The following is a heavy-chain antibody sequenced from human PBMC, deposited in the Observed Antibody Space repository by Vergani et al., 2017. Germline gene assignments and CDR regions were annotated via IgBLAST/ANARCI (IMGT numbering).Heavy chain of an antibody. CDR1: GYTFTSYG. V-gene: IGHV1-18*01. J-gene: IGHJ3*02. CDR2: ISAYNGNT. Sequence: QVQLVQSGAEVKKPGASVKVSCKASGYTFTSYGISWVRQAPGQVLEWMGWISAYNGNTTYAQKLQGRVTMTTDTSKSTAYMGRRSLRSDDTAVYYCARDQGCDPYYYDSSGSSCDAFDIWGQGTMVTVSS. CDR3: ARDQGCDPYYYDSSGSSCDAFDI. D-gene: IGHD3-22*01.